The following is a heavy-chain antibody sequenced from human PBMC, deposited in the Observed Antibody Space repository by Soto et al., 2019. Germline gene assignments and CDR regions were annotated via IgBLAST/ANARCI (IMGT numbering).Heavy chain of an antibody. V-gene: IGHV1-58*01. CDR1: GFTFTSSA. J-gene: IGHJ3*02. Sequence: QMQLVQSGPEVKKPGTSVKVSCKASGFTFTSSAVQWVRHARGQRLEWIGWIVVGSGNTNYAQKIQERVTITRDMSTSSAYMELSSLRSEDKAVYYCAAAPYDYVWGSHRYRNAFDIWGQGTMVTVSS. CDR2: IVVGSGNT. CDR3: AAAPYDYVWGSHRYRNAFDI. D-gene: IGHD3-16*02.